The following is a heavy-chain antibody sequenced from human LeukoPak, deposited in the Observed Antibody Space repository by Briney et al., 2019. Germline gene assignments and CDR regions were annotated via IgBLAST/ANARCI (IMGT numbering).Heavy chain of an antibody. CDR1: GFTFSSYW. V-gene: IGHV3-7*01. CDR3: ARGRGSDYYDDAFDP. CDR2: IKQDGSEK. D-gene: IGHD3-22*01. J-gene: IGHJ5*02. Sequence: GGSLRLSCAASGFTFSSYWMSWVRQAPGKGLEWVANIKQDGSEKYYVDSVKGRFTISRDNAKNSLYLQMNSLRAEDTAVYYCARGRGSDYYDDAFDPWGQGTLVTVSS.